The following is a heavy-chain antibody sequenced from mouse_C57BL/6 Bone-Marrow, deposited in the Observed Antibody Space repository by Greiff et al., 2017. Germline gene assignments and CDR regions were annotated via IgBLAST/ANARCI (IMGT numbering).Heavy chain of an antibody. CDR3: ARRSPLLWYPAWFAY. CDR2: IYPGSGST. Sequence: QVQLQQPGAELVKPGASVKMSCKASGYTFTSYWITWVKQRPGQGLEWIGDIYPGSGSTNYNEKFKSKATLTVDTSSSTSYMQLSSLTSEVSSVYYCARRSPLLWYPAWFAYWGQGTLVTVSA. V-gene: IGHV1-55*01. CDR1: GYTFTSYW. D-gene: IGHD2-1*01. J-gene: IGHJ3*01.